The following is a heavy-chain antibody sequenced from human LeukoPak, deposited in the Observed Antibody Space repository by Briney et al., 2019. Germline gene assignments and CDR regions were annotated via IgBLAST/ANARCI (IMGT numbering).Heavy chain of an antibody. J-gene: IGHJ4*02. V-gene: IGHV4-39*02. CDR1: GGSISSSSYY. D-gene: IGHD3-22*01. CDR2: IYYSGST. Sequence: PSETLSLTCTVSGGSISSSSYYWGWIRQPPGKGLEWIGSIYYSGSTYYNPSLKSRVTISVDTSKNQFSLKLSSVTAADTAVYYCARDFNYYDSSGYLIWGQGTLVTVSS. CDR3: ARDFNYYDSSGYLI.